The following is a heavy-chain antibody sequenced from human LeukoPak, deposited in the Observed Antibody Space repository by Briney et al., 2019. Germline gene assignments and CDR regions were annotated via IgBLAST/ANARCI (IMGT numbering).Heavy chain of an antibody. V-gene: IGHV3-48*01. J-gene: IGHJ5*02. Sequence: GGSLRLSCAASGFTFSSYSMNWVRQAPGKGLGCVSYISSSSSTIYYADSVKGRFTISRDNAKNSLYLQMNSLRAEDTAVYYCARDRGSPNLNWFDPWGQGTLVTVSS. CDR1: GFTFSSYS. D-gene: IGHD1-26*01. CDR2: ISSSSSTI. CDR3: ARDRGSPNLNWFDP.